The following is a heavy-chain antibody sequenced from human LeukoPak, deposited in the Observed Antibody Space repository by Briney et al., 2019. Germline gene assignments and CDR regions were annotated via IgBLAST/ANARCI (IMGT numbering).Heavy chain of an antibody. D-gene: IGHD1-26*01. Sequence: ASVTVSCTASGGTFSSYAISWVRQAPGQGLEWMGGIIPIFGTANYAQKFQGRVTITADESTSTAYMELSSLRSEDTAVYYCARDPYSGSYFRSRENWFDPWGQGTLVTVSS. CDR3: ARDPYSGSYFRSRENWFDP. J-gene: IGHJ5*02. CDR2: IIPIFGTA. CDR1: GGTFSSYA. V-gene: IGHV1-69*13.